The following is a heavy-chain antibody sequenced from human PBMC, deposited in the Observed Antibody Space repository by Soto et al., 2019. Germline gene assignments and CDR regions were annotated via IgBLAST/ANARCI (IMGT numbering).Heavy chain of an antibody. CDR1: DFSLSGSY. J-gene: IGHJ4*02. CDR2: ISMSGSYK. D-gene: IGHD2-8*01. CDR3: ASRGHCSNGQCHPFDS. Sequence: VQLVESGGALVTPGGSLRLSCVGSDFSLSGSYMSWVRQAPGKGLEWLSFISMSGSYKTYAASVEGRFTISRDNVKNILYLQMDSLRAEDTAVYYCASRGHCSNGQCHPFDSWGQGTQVTVSS. V-gene: IGHV3-11*06.